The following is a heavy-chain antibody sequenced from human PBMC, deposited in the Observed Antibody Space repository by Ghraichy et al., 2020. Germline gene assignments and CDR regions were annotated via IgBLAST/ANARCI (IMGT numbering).Heavy chain of an antibody. V-gene: IGHV4-59*08. CDR2: IYYSGST. D-gene: IGHD3-3*01. CDR3: ARHISLRYLEWFDY. J-gene: IGHJ4*02. CDR1: GGSISGHY. Sequence: LNISCTVSGGSISGHYWSWIRQPPGMGLEWIGYIYYSGSTDYNPSLKSRVTISVDTSKNQFSLKLSFVTAADTAVYYCARHISLRYLEWFDYWGQGALVTVSS.